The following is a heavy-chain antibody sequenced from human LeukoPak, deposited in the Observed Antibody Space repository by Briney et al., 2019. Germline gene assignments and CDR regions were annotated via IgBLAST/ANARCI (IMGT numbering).Heavy chain of an antibody. CDR2: IKPDSGGT. D-gene: IGHD3-22*01. V-gene: IGHV1-2*02. CDR1: VYTLNLYF. Sequence: ASVPVSHKASVYTLNLYFMHWVRQAPAQAREGMGWIKPDSGGTNYAQKFQGRVTMTRDTSISTVYMELSRLRSEDTAVYYCARELNYDRSGYYFDCRGQGTLVTVSS. CDR3: ARELNYDRSGYYFDC. J-gene: IGHJ4*02.